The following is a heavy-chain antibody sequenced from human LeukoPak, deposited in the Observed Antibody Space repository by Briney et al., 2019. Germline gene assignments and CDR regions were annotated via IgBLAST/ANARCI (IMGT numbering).Heavy chain of an antibody. D-gene: IGHD6-19*01. CDR1: GGSFSGYY. J-gene: IGHJ4*02. Sequence: SETLSLTCAVYGGSFSGYYWSWIRQHPGKGLEWIGYIYYSGSTYYNPSLKSRVTISVDTSKNQFSLKLSSVTAADTAVYYCARDDSSGWLDYWGQGTLVTVSS. CDR2: IYYSGST. V-gene: IGHV4-31*11. CDR3: ARDDSSGWLDY.